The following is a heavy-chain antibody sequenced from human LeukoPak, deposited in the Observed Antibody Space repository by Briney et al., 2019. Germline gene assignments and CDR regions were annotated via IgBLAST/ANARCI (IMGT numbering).Heavy chain of an antibody. CDR2: INHSGST. V-gene: IGHV4-34*01. D-gene: IGHD3-3*01. CDR3: ASRDFWSGYLYYFDY. CDR1: GGSFSGYY. Sequence: SETLSLTCAVYGGSFSGYYWSWIRQPPGKGLEWIGEINHSGSTNYDPSLKSRVTISVDTSKNQFSLKLSSVTAADTAVYYCASRDFWSGYLYYFDYWGQGTLVTVSS. J-gene: IGHJ4*02.